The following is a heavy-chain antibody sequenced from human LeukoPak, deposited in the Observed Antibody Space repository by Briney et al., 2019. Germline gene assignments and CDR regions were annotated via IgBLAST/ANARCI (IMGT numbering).Heavy chain of an antibody. D-gene: IGHD4-17*01. CDR1: GFTFSTYS. CDR2: ISRSSSTI. Sequence: GGSLRLSCAASGFTFSTYSMNWVRQTPGKGLEWVSYISRSSSTIYYADSVRGRLTISRDNAKNSLFLQMNSLRDEDTAVYYCARGARYGDYEAVDYWGQGTLVTVSS. CDR3: ARGARYGDYEAVDY. V-gene: IGHV3-48*02. J-gene: IGHJ4*02.